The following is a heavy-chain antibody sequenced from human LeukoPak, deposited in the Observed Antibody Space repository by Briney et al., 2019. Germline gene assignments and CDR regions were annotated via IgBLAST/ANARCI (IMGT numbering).Heavy chain of an antibody. V-gene: IGHV3-30*18. CDR3: AKDLIVVVNTGAFDI. Sequence: GRSLRLSCAASGFTFSSYGMHWVRQAPGKGLEWVAVISYDGSNKYYADSVKGRFTISRVNSKNTLYLQMNSLRAEDTAVYYCAKDLIVVVNTGAFDIWGQGTMVTVSS. CDR2: ISYDGSNK. CDR1: GFTFSSYG. J-gene: IGHJ3*02. D-gene: IGHD2-21*01.